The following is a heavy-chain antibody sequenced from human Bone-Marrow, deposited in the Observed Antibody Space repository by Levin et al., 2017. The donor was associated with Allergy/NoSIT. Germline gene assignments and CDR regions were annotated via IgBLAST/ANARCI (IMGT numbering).Heavy chain of an antibody. CDR2: ISSSSSHI. CDR3: ARVRGIIMADWYFDL. Sequence: PEASVKVSCAASGFSFSTFPMNWVRQAPGKGLEWVSTISSSSSHIFYADSVKGRFTISRDNAKNSLYLQMNSLRAEDTAVYFCARVRGIIMADWYFDLWGRGTLVTVSS. V-gene: IGHV3-21*03. CDR1: GFSFSTFP. D-gene: IGHD3-16*01. J-gene: IGHJ2*01.